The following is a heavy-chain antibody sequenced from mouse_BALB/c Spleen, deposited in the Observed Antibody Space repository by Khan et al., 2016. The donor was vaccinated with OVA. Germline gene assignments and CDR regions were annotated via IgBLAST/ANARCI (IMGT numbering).Heavy chain of an antibody. J-gene: IGHJ3*01. Sequence: EVELVESGGGLVKPGGSLKLSCAASGFTFSSYTMSWIRQTPEKRLEWVATISSGGDNTYYPDSVKGRFTISRAHAKNNRYLQMSSLRSEDTALYYCARSNYGNFAYWGQGTLVTVSA. CDR1: GFTFSSYT. V-gene: IGHV5-9*03. CDR2: ISSGGDNT. D-gene: IGHD2-1*01. CDR3: ARSNYGNFAY.